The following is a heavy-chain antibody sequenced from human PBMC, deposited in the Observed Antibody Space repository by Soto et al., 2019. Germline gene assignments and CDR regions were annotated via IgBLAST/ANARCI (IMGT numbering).Heavy chain of an antibody. CDR2: ISSNGGST. D-gene: IGHD6-13*01. J-gene: IGHJ4*02. CDR3: ARDRESSSWYPHYFDY. Sequence: GGSLRLSCAASGFTLSSYAMHWVRQAPGKGLEYVSAISSNGGSTYYANSVKGRFTISRDNSKNTLYLQMGSLRAEDMAVYYCARDRESSSWYPHYFDYWGQGTLVTVSS. V-gene: IGHV3-64*01. CDR1: GFTLSSYA.